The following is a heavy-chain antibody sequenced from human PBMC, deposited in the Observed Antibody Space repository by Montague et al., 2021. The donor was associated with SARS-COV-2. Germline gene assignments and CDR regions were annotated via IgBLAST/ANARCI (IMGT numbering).Heavy chain of an antibody. Sequence: SETLSLTCTVPGGSISSSSYYWGWIRQPPGKGLEWIGSIYYSGSTYYNPSLKSRVTISVDTSKNQFSLKLSSVAAADTAVYYSASPTYYYDSSGSDAFDIWGQGTMVTVSS. D-gene: IGHD3-22*01. CDR1: GGSISSSSYY. J-gene: IGHJ3*02. V-gene: IGHV4-39*01. CDR2: IYYSGST. CDR3: ASPTYYYDSSGSDAFDI.